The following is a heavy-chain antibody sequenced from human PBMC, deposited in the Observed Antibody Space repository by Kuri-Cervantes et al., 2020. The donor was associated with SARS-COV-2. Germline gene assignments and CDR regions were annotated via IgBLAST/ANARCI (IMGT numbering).Heavy chain of an antibody. J-gene: IGHJ6*03. CDR2: INHSGST. CDR3: ARGREGVVPATILGLGYFLYFSMDV. D-gene: IGHD2-2*01. V-gene: IGHV4-34*01. Sequence: LRLSCAVFGGPFSGYYWSWIRQSPGKGLEWIGKINHSGSTNYNPSLSSRVTISVDMSKNQFSLRLSSVTAADTAMYYCARGREGVVPATILGLGYFLYFSMDVWGKGTSVTVAS. CDR1: GGPFSGYY.